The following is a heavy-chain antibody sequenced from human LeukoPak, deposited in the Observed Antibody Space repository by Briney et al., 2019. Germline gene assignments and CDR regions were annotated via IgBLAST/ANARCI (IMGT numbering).Heavy chain of an antibody. CDR1: GYSITGYY. D-gene: IGHD6-19*01. CDR3: AREGMGSGWYWCDY. Sequence: ASVKVSCKASGYSITGYYMHWVRQAPGQGLEWMGRINPNSGGTNYAQKFQGWVTLTRDTSISTAYMELTRLKSDDTAVYYCAREGMGSGWYWCDYWGQGTLDTVSS. V-gene: IGHV1-2*04. CDR2: INPNSGGT. J-gene: IGHJ4*02.